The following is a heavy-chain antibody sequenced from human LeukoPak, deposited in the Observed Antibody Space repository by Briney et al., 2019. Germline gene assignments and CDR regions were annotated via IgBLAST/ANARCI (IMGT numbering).Heavy chain of an antibody. D-gene: IGHD2-15*01. CDR3: ARSAAGGHYFDY. J-gene: IGHJ4*02. CDR2: ISPTGSDI. V-gene: IGHV3-11*04. CDR1: GFTFSDFY. Sequence: GGSLRLSCAASGFTFSDFYMTWIRQAPGKGLECLSYISPTGSDISYADSVKGRFTISRDNAKNSLYLQMNSLRDDDTAVYYCARSAAGGHYFDYWGQGTLVTVSS.